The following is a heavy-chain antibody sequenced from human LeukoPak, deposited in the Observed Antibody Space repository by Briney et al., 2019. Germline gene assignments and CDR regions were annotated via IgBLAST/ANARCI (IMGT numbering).Heavy chain of an antibody. J-gene: IGHJ4*02. CDR1: GGSISISGYF. CDR3: ARSHYHLALFDD. V-gene: IGHV4-39*07. CDR2: IYHRGNT. D-gene: IGHD3-10*01. Sequence: KPSETLSLTCSVSGGSISISGYFWGWIRQSPGKGLEWIGSIYHRGNTYYNPSLKSRVSISVDASKNQFSLKLSSVTAADTAVFYCARSHYHLALFDDWGQGTLVTVSS.